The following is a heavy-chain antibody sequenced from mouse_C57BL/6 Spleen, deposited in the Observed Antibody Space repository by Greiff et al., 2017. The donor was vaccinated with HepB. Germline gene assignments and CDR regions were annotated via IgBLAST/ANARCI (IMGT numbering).Heavy chain of an antibody. CDR1: GYAFSSSW. CDR2: IYPGDGDT. Sequence: QVQLQQSGPELVKPGASVKISCKASGYAFSSSWMNWVKQRPGKGLEWIGRIYPGDGDTNYNGKFKGKATLTADKSSSTAYMQLSSLTSEDSAVYFCARDGRDYDAYAMDYWGQGTSVTVSS. CDR3: ARDGRDYDAYAMDY. J-gene: IGHJ4*01. V-gene: IGHV1-82*01. D-gene: IGHD2-4*01.